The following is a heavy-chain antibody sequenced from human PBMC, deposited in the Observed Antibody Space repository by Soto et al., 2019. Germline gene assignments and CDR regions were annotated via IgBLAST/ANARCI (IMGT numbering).Heavy chain of an antibody. J-gene: IGHJ3*02. CDR2: ISAYNGNT. V-gene: IGHV1-18*01. Sequence: VASVKVSCKASGYTFTSYGISWVRQAPGQGLEWMGWISAYNGNTNYAQKLQGRVTMTTDTSTSTAYMELRSLRSDDTAVYYCARGGDYDILTDAFDIWGQGTMVTVSS. D-gene: IGHD3-9*01. CDR3: ARGGDYDILTDAFDI. CDR1: GYTFTSYG.